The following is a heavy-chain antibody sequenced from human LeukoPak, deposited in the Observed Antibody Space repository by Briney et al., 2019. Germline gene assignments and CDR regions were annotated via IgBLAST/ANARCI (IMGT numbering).Heavy chain of an antibody. CDR2: INPHSGDT. CDR1: GYAFTDYY. CDR3: AREGFSGYRSAYYYNGMDV. J-gene: IGHJ6*02. V-gene: IGHV1-2*06. Sequence: GASVKVSCKASGYAFTDYYIHWVRQAPGQGLEWMGRINPHSGDTAFSQKFQGRVTMTRDTSISTGFMELSRLRSDDTAVYYCAREGFSGYRSAYYYNGMDVWGQGTTVTVSS. D-gene: IGHD5-18*01.